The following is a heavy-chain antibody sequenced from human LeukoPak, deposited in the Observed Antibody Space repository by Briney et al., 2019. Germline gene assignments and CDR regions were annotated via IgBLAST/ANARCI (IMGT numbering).Heavy chain of an antibody. Sequence: PGGSLRLSCAVSGFTFTNYWMSWARQSPGKGLEWVANIYLDGSRAYYVDSVKGRFTISRDNAKNSLFLQMNSLRAEDTAVYYCAKSIAAAGYLDYWGQGTLVTVSS. CDR3: AKSIAAAGYLDY. CDR2: IYLDGSRA. V-gene: IGHV3-7*03. CDR1: GFTFTNYW. J-gene: IGHJ4*02. D-gene: IGHD6-13*01.